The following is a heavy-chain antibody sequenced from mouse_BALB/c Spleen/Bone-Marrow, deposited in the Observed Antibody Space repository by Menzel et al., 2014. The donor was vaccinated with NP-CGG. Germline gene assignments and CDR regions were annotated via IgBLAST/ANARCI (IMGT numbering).Heavy chain of an antibody. CDR2: IKLKSNNYAT. CDR1: GFTFSNYW. D-gene: IGHD1-1*01. Sequence: EVQGVESGGGLVQPGGSMKLSCVASGFTFSNYWMNWVRQTPEKGLEWVAEIKLKSNNYATHYAESVKGRSTISRDDSKSSVYLQMNNLRGEDTGIYYCTRGPQFVITAVPTGIFDYWGQGTTLTVSS. V-gene: IGHV6-6*02. J-gene: IGHJ2*01. CDR3: TRGPQFVITAVPTGIFDY.